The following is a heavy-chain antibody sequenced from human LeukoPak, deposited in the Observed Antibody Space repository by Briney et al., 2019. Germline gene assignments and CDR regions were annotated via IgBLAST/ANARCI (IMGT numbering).Heavy chain of an antibody. CDR1: GFTFSSYA. CDR2: ISSSGDST. D-gene: IGHD3-16*01. V-gene: IGHV3-23*01. Sequence: GGSLRLSCAASGFTFSSYAMSWVRQAPGKGLEWVSAISSSGDSTYYADSVKGRFTISRDNSKNTLYLQMNSLRAEDTAVYYCARDGGSVHYFDYWGQGTLVTVSS. CDR3: ARDGGSVHYFDY. J-gene: IGHJ4*02.